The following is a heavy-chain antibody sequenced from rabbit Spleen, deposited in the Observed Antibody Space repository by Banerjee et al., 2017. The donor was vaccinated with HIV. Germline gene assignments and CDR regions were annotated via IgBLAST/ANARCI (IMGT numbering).Heavy chain of an antibody. J-gene: IGHJ6*01. CDR1: GFSLSNGYV. Sequence: QEQLVESGGGLVQPEGSLTLTCKASGFSLSNGYVMCWVRQAPGKGLEWIGCINSGSGNAVYATWVNGRFTISKTSSTTVTLQVTSLTVADTATYFCARDTASSFSSYGMDLRGPGTLVTVS. D-gene: IGHD8-1*01. V-gene: IGHV1S45*01. CDR2: INSGSGNA. CDR3: ARDTASSFSSYGMDL.